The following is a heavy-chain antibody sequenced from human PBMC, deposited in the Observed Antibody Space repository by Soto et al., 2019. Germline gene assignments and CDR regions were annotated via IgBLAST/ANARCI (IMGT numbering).Heavy chain of an antibody. Sequence: QVQLQQSGPGLVKPSQTPSLTCAISGDSVSSNSAAWNWIRQSPSRGLEWLGRAYYRSQWFYDSAVSVKSRITVIPDTSKNQFSLQLSSVTPEDTAVYYCTKQKGDSRTYNGLDVWGQGTTVTVSS. CDR1: GDSVSSNSAA. J-gene: IGHJ6*02. D-gene: IGHD2-21*02. V-gene: IGHV6-1*01. CDR3: TKQKGDSRTYNGLDV. CDR2: AYYRSQWFY.